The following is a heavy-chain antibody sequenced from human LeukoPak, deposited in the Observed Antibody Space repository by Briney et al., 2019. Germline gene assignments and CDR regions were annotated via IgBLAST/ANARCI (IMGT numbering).Heavy chain of an antibody. CDR2: ISSSSSTI. Sequence: RGSLRLSCAASGFTFSSYSMNWVRQAPGKGLEWVSYISSSSSTIYYADSVKGRFTISRDNAKNSLYLQMNSLRAEDTAVYYCARPGSYRSYYFDYWGQGTLVTVSS. CDR1: GFTFSSYS. CDR3: ARPGSYRSYYFDY. V-gene: IGHV3-48*01. D-gene: IGHD3-16*02. J-gene: IGHJ4*02.